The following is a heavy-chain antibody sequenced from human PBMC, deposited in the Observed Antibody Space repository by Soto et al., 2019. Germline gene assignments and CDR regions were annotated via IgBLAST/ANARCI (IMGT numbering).Heavy chain of an antibody. Sequence: VKVSCKVSGCTRTELSMHWVRQAPGKGLEWMGGFDPEDGETIYAQKFQGRVTMTEDTSTGTAYMDLRSLTSDDTAIYYCARDLNGAAGGGYWGQGTLVTVSS. D-gene: IGHD6-13*01. CDR2: FDPEDGET. J-gene: IGHJ4*02. CDR3: ARDLNGAAGGGY. V-gene: IGHV1-24*01. CDR1: GCTRTELS.